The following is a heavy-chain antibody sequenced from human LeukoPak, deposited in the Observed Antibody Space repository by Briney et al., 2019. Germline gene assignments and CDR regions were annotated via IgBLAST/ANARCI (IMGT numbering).Heavy chain of an antibody. CDR1: TSTGLVW. CDR3: AELGITMIGGV. Sequence: PGGSLRLSCAASTSTGLVWMDWVRKAPGKGLVWVARIKSDGTSANYADSVRGRFTISRDDAKNSLYLQMNSLRAEDTAVYYCAELGITMIGGVWGKGTTVTISS. CDR2: IKSDGTSA. V-gene: IGHV3-74*01. J-gene: IGHJ6*04. D-gene: IGHD3-10*02.